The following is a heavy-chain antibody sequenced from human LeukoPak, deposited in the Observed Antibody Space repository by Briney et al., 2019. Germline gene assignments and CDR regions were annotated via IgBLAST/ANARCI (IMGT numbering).Heavy chain of an antibody. CDR2: ISSSSSYI. CDR1: GFTFSSYS. Sequence: GGSLRLSCAASGFTFSSYSMNWVRQAPGKGLEWVSSISSSSSYIYYADSVKGRFTISRDNAKNSLYLQMNSLRAEDTAVYYCARDSIGVNWFDPWGQGTLVTVSS. V-gene: IGHV3-21*01. CDR3: ARDSIGVNWFDP. J-gene: IGHJ5*02.